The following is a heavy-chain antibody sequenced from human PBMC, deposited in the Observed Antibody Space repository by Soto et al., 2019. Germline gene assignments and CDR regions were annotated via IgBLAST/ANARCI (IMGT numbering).Heavy chain of an antibody. D-gene: IGHD4-17*01. V-gene: IGHV3-23*01. CDR1: GFTFSTYA. CDR2: ISASGEST. CDR3: AHPRGYGVFDAYDI. J-gene: IGHJ3*02. Sequence: EVQLLESGGGLVQPGGCLRLSCAASGFTFSTYAMSWVRQAPGKGLEWVSAISASGESTYSADSVKGRFTISRDNSMNALYLQMSSLRNEDTAVYYCAHPRGYGVFDAYDIWGQGTMVTVSS.